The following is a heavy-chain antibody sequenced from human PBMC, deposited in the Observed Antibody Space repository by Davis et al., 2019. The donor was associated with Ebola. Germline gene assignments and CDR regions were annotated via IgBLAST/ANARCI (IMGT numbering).Heavy chain of an antibody. Sequence: ASVKVSCKASGYTFTNYYMHWVRQAPGQGLQWMGIINPGGGSTSYAQKLQGRVTMTRDTYTSTVHMELSSLRSEDTAVYYFARGYPPPYYHYFGMDSWGQGTTVTVS. CDR2: INPGGGST. CDR3: ARGYPPPYYHYFGMDS. J-gene: IGHJ6*01. CDR1: GYTFTNYY. D-gene: IGHD3-16*02. V-gene: IGHV1-46*03.